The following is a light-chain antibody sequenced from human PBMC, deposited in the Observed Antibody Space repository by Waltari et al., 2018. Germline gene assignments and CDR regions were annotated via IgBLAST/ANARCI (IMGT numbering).Light chain of an antibody. CDR2: YDF. Sequence: SYDLTQAPSVSVSPGQTAWITCRGDNLGSRYVHWYQQKSGQAPVQDIYYDFDRPSGSPDRFSGSKSGNTATLAISGVEAGDEADYYCQVWDKTSHHWVFGGGTRLTVL. CDR1: NLGSRY. J-gene: IGLJ2*01. V-gene: IGLV3-21*01. CDR3: QVWDKTSHHWV.